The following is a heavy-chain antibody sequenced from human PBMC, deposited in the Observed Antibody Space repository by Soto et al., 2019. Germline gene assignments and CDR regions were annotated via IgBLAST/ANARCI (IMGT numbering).Heavy chain of an antibody. D-gene: IGHD3-16*01. CDR2: IYQSGST. V-gene: IGHV4-30-2*01. CDR3: ARGFGAPSHGMDV. Sequence: SETLSLTCAVSGGPISSGGYSWSWIRPPPGKGLEWIGYIYQSGSTYYNPSFQSRVTISADRPTNQFSLTLSSVTASLTAVYYCARGFGAPSHGMDVWGQGTTVTVS. J-gene: IGHJ6*02. CDR1: GGPISSGGYS.